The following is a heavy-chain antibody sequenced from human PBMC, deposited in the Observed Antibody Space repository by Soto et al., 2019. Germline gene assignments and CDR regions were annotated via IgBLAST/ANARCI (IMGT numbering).Heavy chain of an antibody. CDR2: IYHMGGT. J-gene: IGHJ5*02. CDR1: GASLNSDY. D-gene: IGHD5-12*01. CDR3: ARFTYKSGFHWFDP. Sequence: QVQLQESGPGLVKPSETLSLTCTVSGASLNSDYWSWIRQSPGKGLEWIGYIYHMGGTDYNPSLKSRVTISIDKSKNQFSLNLRSVAAADTAVYFCARFTYKSGFHWFDPWGQGTQVTVSS. V-gene: IGHV4-59*03.